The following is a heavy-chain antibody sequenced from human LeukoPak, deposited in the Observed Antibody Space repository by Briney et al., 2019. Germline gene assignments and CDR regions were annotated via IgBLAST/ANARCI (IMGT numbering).Heavy chain of an antibody. CDR2: IYYSGST. CDR3: ARDKGLYYFDY. V-gene: IGHV4-59*01. J-gene: IGHJ4*02. CDR1: GGSISSYY. Sequence: PSETLSLTCTVSGGSISSYYWSWIRQPPGKGLEWIGYIYYSGSTNYHPSLKSRVTISVDTSKNQFSLKLSSVTAADTAVYYCARDKGLYYFDYWGQGTLVTVSS.